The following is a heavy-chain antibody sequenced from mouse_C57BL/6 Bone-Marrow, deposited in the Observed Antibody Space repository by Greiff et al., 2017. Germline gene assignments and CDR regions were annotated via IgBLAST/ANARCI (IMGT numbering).Heavy chain of an antibody. CDR2: IDPSDSYT. Sequence: VQLQQPGAELVMPGASVKLSCKASGYTFTSYWMHWVKQRPGQGLEWIGEIDPSDSYTNYNQKLKGKSTLTVDKSSSTAYMQLSSLTSEDSAVYYCARRGTLEGAMDYWGQGTSVTVSS. CDR3: ARRGTLEGAMDY. CDR1: GYTFTSYW. J-gene: IGHJ4*01. V-gene: IGHV1-69*01. D-gene: IGHD3-3*01.